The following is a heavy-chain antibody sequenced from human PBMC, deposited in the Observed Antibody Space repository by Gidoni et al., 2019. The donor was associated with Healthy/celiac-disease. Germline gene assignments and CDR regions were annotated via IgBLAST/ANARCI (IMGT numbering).Heavy chain of an antibody. CDR2: INHSGST. CDR3: ARARKTPRAFDI. V-gene: IGHV4-34*01. J-gene: IGHJ3*02. Sequence: QVQLQQWGAGLLKPSETLSLTCAVDGGSFSGYYWSWIRQPPGKGLEWIGEINHSGSTNYNPSLKSRVTISVDTSKNQFSLKLSSVTAADTAVYYCARARKTPRAFDIWGQGTMVTVSS. CDR1: GGSFSGYY.